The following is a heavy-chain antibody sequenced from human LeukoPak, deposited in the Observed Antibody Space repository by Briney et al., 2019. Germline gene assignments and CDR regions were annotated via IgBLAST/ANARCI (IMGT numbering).Heavy chain of an antibody. V-gene: IGHV4-4*07. D-gene: IGHD3-9*01. Sequence: SETLSLXCTVSGGSISSYYWSWIRQPAGKGLESIGRIYTSGSTNYNHSLKSRVTMSVDTSKNQFSLKLSSVTAADTAVYYCARASYYDILTGYYDQYYFDYWGQGTLVTVSS. CDR3: ARASYYDILTGYYDQYYFDY. J-gene: IGHJ4*02. CDR2: IYTSGST. CDR1: GGSISSYY.